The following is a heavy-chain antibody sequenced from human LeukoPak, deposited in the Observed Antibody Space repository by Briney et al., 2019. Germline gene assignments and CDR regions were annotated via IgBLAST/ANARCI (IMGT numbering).Heavy chain of an antibody. CDR1: GGSISSYY. D-gene: IGHD5-24*01. J-gene: IGHJ4*02. CDR3: ASVVEMATILYFDY. CDR2: IYYSGST. V-gene: IGHV4-59*08. Sequence: KSSETLSLTCTVSGGSISSYYWSWIRQPPGKGLEWIGYIYYSGSTNYNPSLKSRVTISVDTSKNQFSLKLSSVTAADTAVYYCASVVEMATILYFDYWGQGTLDTVSS.